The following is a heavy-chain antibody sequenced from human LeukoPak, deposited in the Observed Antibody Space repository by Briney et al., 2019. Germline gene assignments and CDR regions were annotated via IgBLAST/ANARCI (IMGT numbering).Heavy chain of an antibody. V-gene: IGHV1-2*02. Sequence: ASVKVSCKASGYTFTCYYMHWVRQAPGQGLEWMGWINPNSGGTNYAQKFQGRVTMTRDTSISTAYMELSRLRSDDTAVYYCARLRAVTTGASRWNWFDPWGQGTLVTVSS. J-gene: IGHJ5*02. CDR1: GYTFTCYY. CDR3: ARLRAVTTGASRWNWFDP. D-gene: IGHD4-17*01. CDR2: INPNSGGT.